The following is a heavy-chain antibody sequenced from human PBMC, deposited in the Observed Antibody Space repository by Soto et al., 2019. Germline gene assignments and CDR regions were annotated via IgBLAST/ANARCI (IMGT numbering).Heavy chain of an antibody. CDR1: GGTFSSYA. CDR2: IIPIFGTA. V-gene: IGHV1-69*01. CDR3: ARVPNTGIQPLDY. Sequence: QVQLVQSGAEVQKPGSSVKVSCKASGGTFSSYAISWVRQAPGQGLEWMGGIIPIFGTANYAQKFQGRGTITADEATSTAYMEGSSLRSEDTAVYYCARVPNTGIQPLDYWGQGTLVTVSS. J-gene: IGHJ4*02. D-gene: IGHD1-1*01.